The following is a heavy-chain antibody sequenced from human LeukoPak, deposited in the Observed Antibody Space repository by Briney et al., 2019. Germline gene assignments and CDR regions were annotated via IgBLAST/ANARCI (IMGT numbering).Heavy chain of an antibody. CDR1: GYTFTSYD. D-gene: IGHD2/OR15-2a*01. CDR3: ALGRNFLYYFDY. Sequence: GASVKGSCKASGYTFTSYDISWVRQATGQGLEWMGWMNPNSGNTGYAQKFQGRITMTRDTSITTAYMELSSLKSEDTAVYYCALGRNFLYYFDYWGQGTLVTVSS. CDR2: MNPNSGNT. J-gene: IGHJ4*02. V-gene: IGHV1-8*01.